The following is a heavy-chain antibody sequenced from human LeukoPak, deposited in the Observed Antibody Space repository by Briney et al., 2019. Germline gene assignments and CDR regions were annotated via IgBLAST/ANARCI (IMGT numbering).Heavy chain of an antibody. CDR1: GFTFSSYG. J-gene: IGHJ4*02. Sequence: GGSLRLSCAASGFTFSSYGMHWVRQAPGKGLEWVAVISYDGSNKYYADSVKGRFTISRDNSKNTLYLQMNSLRAEDTAVYYCAKEITSLSRTFDYWGQGTLVTVSS. V-gene: IGHV3-30*18. D-gene: IGHD1-14*01. CDR3: AKEITSLSRTFDY. CDR2: ISYDGSNK.